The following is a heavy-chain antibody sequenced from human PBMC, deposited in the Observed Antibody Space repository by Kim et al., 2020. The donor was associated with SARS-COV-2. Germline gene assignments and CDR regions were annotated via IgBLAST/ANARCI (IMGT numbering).Heavy chain of an antibody. CDR2: T. Sequence: TKYSQKFRGIVTIPRDTTASTAYMELSSLRSEDTAVYYCARGSGWAFDYWGQGTLVTVAS. D-gene: IGHD6-19*01. CDR3: ARGSGWAFDY. V-gene: IGHV1-3*01. J-gene: IGHJ4*02.